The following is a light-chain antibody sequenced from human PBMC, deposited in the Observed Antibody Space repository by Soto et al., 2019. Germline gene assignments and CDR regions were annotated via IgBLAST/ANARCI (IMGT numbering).Light chain of an antibody. CDR3: QQYYSSPPT. Sequence: DIVMTQSPDSLAVSLGERATINCKSSQSLLANCNNKNCLAWYQHKPGQPPKMLILWASTRESGVPDRFSGSGSGTDFTLTISSLQAEDAAVYYCQQYYSSPPTFGQGTKVEIK. CDR2: WAS. V-gene: IGKV4-1*01. J-gene: IGKJ1*01. CDR1: QSLLANCNNKNC.